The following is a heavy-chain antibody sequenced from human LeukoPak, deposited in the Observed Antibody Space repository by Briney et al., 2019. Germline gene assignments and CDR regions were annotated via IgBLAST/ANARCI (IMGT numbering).Heavy chain of an antibody. CDR2: ISGSGGNT. CDR1: GFTFSSSA. Sequence: GGSLRLSCAASGFTFSSSAMSWVRQAPGKGLEWVSAISGSGGNTYYADSVKGRFTISRDNSKNTLYLQMNSLRAEDTAVYYCAKETKSVPSGWISGATYYFDYWGQGALVTVSS. J-gene: IGHJ4*02. CDR3: AKETKSVPSGWISGATYYFDY. V-gene: IGHV3-23*01. D-gene: IGHD6-19*01.